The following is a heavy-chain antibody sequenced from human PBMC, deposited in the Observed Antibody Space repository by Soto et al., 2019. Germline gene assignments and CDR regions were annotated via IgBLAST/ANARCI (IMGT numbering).Heavy chain of an antibody. Sequence: PGGSLRLSCAASGFTFSSYAMSWVRQAPGKGLEWVSAISGSGGSTYYADSVKGRFTISRDNSKNTLYLQMNSLRAEDTAVYYCAKWRSTIAVAGPLNKNWFDPWGQGTLVTVSS. V-gene: IGHV3-23*01. CDR3: AKWRSTIAVAGPLNKNWFDP. D-gene: IGHD6-19*01. CDR1: GFTFSSYA. CDR2: ISGSGGST. J-gene: IGHJ5*02.